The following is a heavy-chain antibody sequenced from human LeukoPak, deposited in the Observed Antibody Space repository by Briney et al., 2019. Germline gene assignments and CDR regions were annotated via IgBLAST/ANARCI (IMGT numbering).Heavy chain of an antibody. CDR1: GGSISGFF. J-gene: IGHJ5*02. Sequence: SETLSLTCTVSGGSISGFFWTGIRQSPGKGLEYIGYIYYSGTTDYNPTLKSRVSMSVDTSKNQFFLNLTSVTAADTAIYYCARVGYGSGSWGWFDPWGQGTLVTVSS. V-gene: IGHV4-59*01. CDR2: IYYSGTT. CDR3: ARVGYGSGSWGWFDP. D-gene: IGHD3-10*01.